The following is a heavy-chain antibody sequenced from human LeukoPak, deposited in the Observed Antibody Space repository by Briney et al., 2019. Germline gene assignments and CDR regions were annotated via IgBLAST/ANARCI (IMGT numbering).Heavy chain of an antibody. D-gene: IGHD3-10*01. CDR3: ARDVVYGSEIYSYGDC. CDR1: GFTVSNNY. CDR2: SYRGGGT. J-gene: IGHJ4*02. V-gene: IGHV3-66*01. Sequence: PGGSLRLSRAASGFTVSNNYVSWVRPAPGKGLEWVAVSYRGGGTAYADSVQDRFTISRDSSRNTVYLQKISLIAGDTAVDYCARDVVYGSEIYSYGDCLGQGALVTVSS.